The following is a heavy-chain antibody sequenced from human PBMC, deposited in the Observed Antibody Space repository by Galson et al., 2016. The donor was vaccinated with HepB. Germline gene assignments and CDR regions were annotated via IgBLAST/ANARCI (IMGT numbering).Heavy chain of an antibody. V-gene: IGHV3-9*01. CDR2: LSWNSGTI. Sequence: SLRLSCAASGFSFDGYAMHWVRQVPGKGLELVSGLSWNSGTIGYADSVKGRFIISKDNAKNSLYLQMNSLRPEDTALYYCVKDRARYSGSDWEALDIWGQGTMVTVSS. D-gene: IGHD1-26*01. CDR3: VKDRARYSGSDWEALDI. J-gene: IGHJ3*02. CDR1: GFSFDGYA.